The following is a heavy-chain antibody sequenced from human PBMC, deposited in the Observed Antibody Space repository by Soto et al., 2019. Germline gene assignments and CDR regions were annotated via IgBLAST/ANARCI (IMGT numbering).Heavy chain of an antibody. D-gene: IGHD3-16*01. CDR1: GDSVSGNSAA. J-gene: IGHJ4*02. CDR3: AREFPYYGSSDSYLDY. V-gene: IGHV6-1*01. CDR2: TYYRSRWYN. Sequence: SQTLSLTCAISGDSVSGNSAAWNWIRQSPSRGLEWLGRTYYRSRWYNDYAVSVKSRITVTPDTSKNQFSLHLNSVTPEDTAVYYCAREFPYYGSSDSYLDYWGQGARVTVSS.